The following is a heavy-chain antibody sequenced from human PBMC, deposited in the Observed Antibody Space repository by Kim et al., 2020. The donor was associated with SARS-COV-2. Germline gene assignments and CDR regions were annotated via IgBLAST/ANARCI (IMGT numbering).Heavy chain of an antibody. J-gene: IGHJ2*01. CDR3: ARPRGGYEFPYWYFDL. CDR2: IYPGDSDT. D-gene: IGHD5-12*01. Sequence: GESLKISCKGSGYSFTSYWIGWVRQMPGKGLEWMGIIYPGDSDTRYSPSFQGQVTISADKSISTAYLQWSSLKASDTAMYYCARPRGGYEFPYWYFDLWGRGTLVTVSS. CDR1: GYSFTSYW. V-gene: IGHV5-51*01.